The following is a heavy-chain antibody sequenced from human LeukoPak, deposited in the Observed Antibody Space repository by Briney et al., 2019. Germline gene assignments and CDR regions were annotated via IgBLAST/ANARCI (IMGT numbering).Heavy chain of an antibody. CDR3: TNYGGNSGAEYFQH. Sequence: GGSLRLSCTASGFSFSGHWMHWTRQLPGKGLVWVSRISPTGSTTSYADSVKGRFTVSRDNSKNTLYLQMSSLRAEDTAVYYCTNYGGNSGAEYFQHWGQGTLVTVSS. D-gene: IGHD4-23*01. J-gene: IGHJ1*01. CDR1: GFSFSGHW. V-gene: IGHV3-74*01. CDR2: ISPTGSTT.